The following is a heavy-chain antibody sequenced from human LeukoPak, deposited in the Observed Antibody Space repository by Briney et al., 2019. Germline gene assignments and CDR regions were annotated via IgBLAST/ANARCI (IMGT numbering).Heavy chain of an antibody. V-gene: IGHV5-51*01. CDR3: VRQKNSETYWYYFDY. Sequence: GESLKISCKGSGYSFSTYWIGWVRQMPGKGLEWMGIIYPGDSDTRYSPSFQGHVTISADKSSHTAYLQWSSLKASDTAMYYCVRQKNSETYWYYFDYWGQGTLVTVSS. D-gene: IGHD1-26*01. CDR2: IYPGDSDT. J-gene: IGHJ4*02. CDR1: GYSFSTYW.